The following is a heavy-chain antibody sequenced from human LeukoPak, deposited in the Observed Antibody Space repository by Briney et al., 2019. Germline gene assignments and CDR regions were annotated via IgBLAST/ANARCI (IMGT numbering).Heavy chain of an antibody. D-gene: IGHD2-2*01. CDR3: ARLRSLLLPAQSMDV. V-gene: IGHV5-51*01. J-gene: IGHJ6*04. CDR1: GYTFTTYW. Sequence: GESLKISCKTSGYTFTTYWIGWVRQMPGKGLEWMGIIYPGDSETRYSPSFQGQVTVSADRSISTAYLQWSSLKASDTAMYNCARLRSLLLPAQSMDVWGKGTTVTVSS. CDR2: IYPGDSET.